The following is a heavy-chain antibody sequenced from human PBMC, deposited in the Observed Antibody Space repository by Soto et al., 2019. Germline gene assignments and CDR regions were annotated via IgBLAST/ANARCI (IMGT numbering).Heavy chain of an antibody. CDR3: AKWGGAGSDY. D-gene: IGHD1-26*01. CDR2: INPNSGGT. V-gene: IGHV1-2*02. Sequence: QVQLVQSGAAVKKPGASVKVSCKASGYTFTDYYVHWVRQAPGQGLEWMGWINPNSGGTKSAQKFQGRVTMTRDTSISTAYMELSRLRSDDTAVYYCAKWGGAGSDYWGQGTLVTVSS. J-gene: IGHJ4*02. CDR1: GYTFTDYY.